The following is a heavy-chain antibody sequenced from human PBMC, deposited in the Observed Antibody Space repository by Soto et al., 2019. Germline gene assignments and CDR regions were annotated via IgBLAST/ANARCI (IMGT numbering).Heavy chain of an antibody. J-gene: IGHJ4*02. Sequence: PSETLSLTCTVSAASFSKYYWTWIRQPPGKGLEWIGYIYFNGNTKYNPSLEGRLTISIDTSKKEFSLKLTSVTAADAALYYCASVTFGGIVLAHWGQGTLVTVSS. CDR3: ASVTFGGIVLAH. V-gene: IGHV4-59*01. CDR2: IYFNGNT. CDR1: AASFSKYY. D-gene: IGHD3-16*01.